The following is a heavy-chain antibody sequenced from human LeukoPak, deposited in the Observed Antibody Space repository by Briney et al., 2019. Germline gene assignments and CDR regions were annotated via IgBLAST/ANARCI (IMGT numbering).Heavy chain of an antibody. CDR2: INPSSGST. CDR1: GYTFTTYY. Sequence: ASVKVSCKASGYTFTTYYMHWVRQAPGQGLEWMGIINPSSGSTSYAQKFQGRVTMARDTSTSTVYMELSSLRSEDTAIYYCARVLGAHRYGSIDHWGQGTLVTVSS. D-gene: IGHD5-18*01. CDR3: ARVLGAHRYGSIDH. V-gene: IGHV1-46*01. J-gene: IGHJ4*02.